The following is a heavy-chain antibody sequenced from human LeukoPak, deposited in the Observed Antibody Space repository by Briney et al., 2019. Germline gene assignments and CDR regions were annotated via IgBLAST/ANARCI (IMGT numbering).Heavy chain of an antibody. V-gene: IGHV4-34*01. D-gene: IGHD3-9*01. J-gene: IGHJ4*02. CDR1: GGSFNGYY. CDR3: ARGPPVVYDVLTGYYRFDY. Sequence: KASETLSLTCAVHGGSFNGYYWSWIRQPPGKGLEWIGEINDSRSTKYIPSLKSRVTISVDTSKNQFSLKLNSVTAADTAVYYCARGPPVVYDVLTGYYRFDYWGQGTLVTVSS. CDR2: INDSRST.